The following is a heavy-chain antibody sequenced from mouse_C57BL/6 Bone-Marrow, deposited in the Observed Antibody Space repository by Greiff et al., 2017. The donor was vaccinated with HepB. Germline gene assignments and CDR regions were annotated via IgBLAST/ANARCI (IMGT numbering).Heavy chain of an antibody. CDR2: SRNKANDYTT. V-gene: IGHV7-1*01. CDR3: ARDRDV. J-gene: IGHJ1*03. CDR1: GFTFSDFY. Sequence: EVQLVESGGGLVQSGRSLRLSCATSGFTFSDFYMEWVRQAPGKGLEWIAASRNKANDYTTAYSASVKGRFIVSRDTSQSILYLQMNALRAEDTAIYYCARDRDVWGTGTTVTVSS.